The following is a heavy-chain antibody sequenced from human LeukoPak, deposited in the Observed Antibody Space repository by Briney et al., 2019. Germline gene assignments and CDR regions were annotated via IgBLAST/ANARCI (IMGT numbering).Heavy chain of an antibody. CDR1: GFTFSNYW. CDR2: IKEDGSVK. CDR3: ARGYSSSSDAFDY. V-gene: IGHV3-7*01. J-gene: IGHJ4*02. Sequence: GGSLRLSCEASGFTFSNYWMTWVRQAPGKGLEWVANIKEDGSVKQCVDSVKGRFTISRDNAKSSLYLRMNSLRVEDTAVYFCARGYSSSSDAFDYWGQGALVAVSS. D-gene: IGHD6-13*01.